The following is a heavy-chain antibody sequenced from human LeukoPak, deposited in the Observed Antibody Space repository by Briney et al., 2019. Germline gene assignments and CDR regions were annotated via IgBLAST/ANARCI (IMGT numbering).Heavy chain of an antibody. D-gene: IGHD3-9*01. CDR3: SKWGDYDVLTGYYDSDF. Sequence: GASLKLSCAASGFTFSNYAMSWVRQAPGKGLEWVSAIVGSGGSTYYADSVKGRFSISRDNSKNTLFLQINSLRVEDTALYYCSKWGDYDVLTGYYDSDFWGQGTLVTVSS. CDR1: GFTFSNYA. CDR2: IVGSGGST. J-gene: IGHJ4*02. V-gene: IGHV3-23*01.